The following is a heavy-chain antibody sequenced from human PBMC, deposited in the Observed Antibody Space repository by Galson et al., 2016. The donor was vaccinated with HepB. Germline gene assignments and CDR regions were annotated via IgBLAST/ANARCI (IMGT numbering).Heavy chain of an antibody. Sequence: SVKVSCKASGYTLTNYNMHWVRQAPGQGLEWMGIINPSAGSTSYAQKSQGRVTMTRDTSTSTVYMELSSLRTEDTAVYYCARGRYYGMDVWGQGATVTVSS. CDR1: GYTLTNYN. V-gene: IGHV1-46*03. J-gene: IGHJ6*02. CDR2: INPSAGST. CDR3: ARGRYYGMDV.